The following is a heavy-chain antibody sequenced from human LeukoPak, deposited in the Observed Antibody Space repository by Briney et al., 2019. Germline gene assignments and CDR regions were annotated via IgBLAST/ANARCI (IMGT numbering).Heavy chain of an antibody. CDR3: AKDGRNDYGDY. D-gene: IGHD1-1*01. V-gene: IGHV3-23*01. J-gene: IGHJ4*02. CDR1: RFRFSTFP. CDR2: ISGSGGST. Sequence: GGSLRLSCAASRFRFSTFPMGRVRQAPGKGLEWVSAISGSGGSTYYADSVKGRFTISRDNSKNTLYLQMNSLRAEDTAVYYCAKDGRNDYGDYWGQGTLVTVSS.